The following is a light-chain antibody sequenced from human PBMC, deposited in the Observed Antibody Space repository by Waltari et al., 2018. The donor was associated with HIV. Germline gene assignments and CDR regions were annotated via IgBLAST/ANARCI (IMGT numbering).Light chain of an antibody. Sequence: QSALTQPASVSGSPGTSITISCTGTSSDVGGYNYVSWYQQHPGKAPKLMIYDVSNRPSGVSNRFSGSKSGNTASLTISGLQAEDEADYYCSSYTSSSTRVFGTGTKVTVL. CDR1: SSDVGGYNY. J-gene: IGLJ1*01. CDR3: SSYTSSSTRV. V-gene: IGLV2-14*03. CDR2: DVS.